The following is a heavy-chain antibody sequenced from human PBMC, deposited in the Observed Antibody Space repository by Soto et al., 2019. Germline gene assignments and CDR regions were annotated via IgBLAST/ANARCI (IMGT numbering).Heavy chain of an antibody. CDR2: ISGSGGST. Sequence: GGSLRLSCAVSGFTFSSYDMSWVRQAPGKGLEWVSAISGSGGSTYYADSVKGRFTISRDNSKNTLYLQMNSLRADDTAVYYCAKVGYYDSSGHNWFDPWGQGTLVTVSS. CDR1: GFTFSSYD. V-gene: IGHV3-23*01. D-gene: IGHD3-22*01. CDR3: AKVGYYDSSGHNWFDP. J-gene: IGHJ5*02.